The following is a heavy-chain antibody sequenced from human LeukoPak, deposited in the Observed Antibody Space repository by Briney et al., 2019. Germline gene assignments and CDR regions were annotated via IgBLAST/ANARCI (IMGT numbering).Heavy chain of an antibody. J-gene: IGHJ4*02. Sequence: SETLSLTCTVSGGSISSYYWSWIRQPAGKGLEWIGRIYTSGSTNYNPSLKSRVIMSVDTSKNQFSLKLSSVTAADTAVYYCARDTSRGSYYRFDYWGQGTLVTVSS. CDR2: IYTSGST. CDR1: GGSISSYY. D-gene: IGHD1-26*01. V-gene: IGHV4-4*07. CDR3: ARDTSRGSYYRFDY.